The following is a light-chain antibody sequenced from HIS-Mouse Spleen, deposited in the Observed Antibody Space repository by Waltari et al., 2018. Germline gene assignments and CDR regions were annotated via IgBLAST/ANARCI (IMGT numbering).Light chain of an antibody. V-gene: IGLV3-19*01. CDR2: GKN. J-gene: IGLJ3*02. Sequence: SSELTQDPAVSVALGQTVRITCQGDTLRSYFASSYQQKPGKAPVLFIYGKNNRPSGIPDRFSGSSSGNTASLTITGAQAEDEADYYCNSRDSSGNHLVFGGGTKLTVL. CDR1: TLRSYF. CDR3: NSRDSSGNHLV.